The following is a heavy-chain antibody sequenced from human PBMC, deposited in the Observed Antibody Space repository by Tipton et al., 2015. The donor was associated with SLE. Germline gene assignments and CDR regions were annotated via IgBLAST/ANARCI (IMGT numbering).Heavy chain of an antibody. J-gene: IGHJ4*02. CDR3: ARGHGLWLNY. V-gene: IGHV4-59*08. CDR1: GGSISSYY. Sequence: TLSLTCTVSGGSISSYYWCWIRQPPGKGLEWIGFIYYSGNTNYNPSLKSRVTISVDTSKNQFSLKLSSVTAADMAVYYCARGHGLWLNYWGQGTLVTVSS. CDR2: IYYSGNT. D-gene: IGHD5-18*01.